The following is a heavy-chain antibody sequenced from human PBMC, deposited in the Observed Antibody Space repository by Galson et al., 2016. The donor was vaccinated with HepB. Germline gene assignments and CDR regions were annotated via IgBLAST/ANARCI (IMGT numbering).Heavy chain of an antibody. D-gene: IGHD6-19*01. CDR1: GGSISSSSYF. J-gene: IGHJ3*01. CDR2: IYYSGTT. Sequence: TLSLTCTASGGSISSSSYFWAWIRQPPGMGLDWIGSIYYSGTTHYNPSLQSRVSISVDSSKNPSTIRLTPVSAADTAMYSCARQDRAGLVNFWGQGTMVTVSS. V-gene: IGHV4-39*01. CDR3: ARQDRAGLVNF.